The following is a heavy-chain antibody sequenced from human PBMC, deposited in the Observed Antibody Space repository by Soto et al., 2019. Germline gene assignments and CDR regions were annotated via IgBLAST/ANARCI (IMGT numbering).Heavy chain of an antibody. CDR3: ARPDFGDYWDFEL. J-gene: IGHJ2*01. Sequence: QDQLVQSGAEVKKPGSSVKVSCKASGGTFSSHTFSWVRQAPGQGLEWMGRIIPALGTATYAQKFQGRVTIPADESATTVYMERNSLRSEDTAVYFCARPDFGDYWDFELWGRGTLVTVSS. V-gene: IGHV1-69*08. CDR2: IIPALGTA. D-gene: IGHD4-17*01. CDR1: GGTFSSHT.